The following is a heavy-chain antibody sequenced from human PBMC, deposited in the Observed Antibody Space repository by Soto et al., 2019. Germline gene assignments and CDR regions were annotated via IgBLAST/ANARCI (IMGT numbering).Heavy chain of an antibody. CDR2: TYYRSKWYN. CDR1: GDSVSSNSAA. D-gene: IGHD3-9*01. CDR3: ARGTGLRRAIFLANFDY. V-gene: IGHV6-1*01. Sequence: QSQTLSLTCAISGDSVSSNSAAWNWIRQSPSRGLEWLGRTYYRSKWYNDYAVSVKSRITINPDTSKNQFSLQLNSVTPEDTAVYYCARGTGLRRAIFLANFDYWGQGTLVTVSS. J-gene: IGHJ4*02.